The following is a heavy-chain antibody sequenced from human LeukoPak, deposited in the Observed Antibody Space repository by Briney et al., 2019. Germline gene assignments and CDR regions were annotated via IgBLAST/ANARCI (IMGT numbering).Heavy chain of an antibody. J-gene: IGHJ4*02. V-gene: IGHV3-20*04. D-gene: IGHD3-22*01. Sequence: RTGGSLRLSCAASGFTFDDYGMSWVRHAPGKGLEWVSGINWNGGSTGYADSVKGRFTISRDNAKNSLYLQMNSLRAEDTALYYCARGRYYDSSGYYEATVPAYFDYWGQGTLVTVSS. CDR3: ARGRYYDSSGYYEATVPAYFDY. CDR1: GFTFDDYG. CDR2: INWNGGST.